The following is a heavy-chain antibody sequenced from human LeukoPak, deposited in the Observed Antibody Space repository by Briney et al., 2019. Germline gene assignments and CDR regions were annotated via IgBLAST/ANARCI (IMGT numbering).Heavy chain of an antibody. CDR2: IIPILGTA. J-gene: IGHJ4*02. CDR3: ASMCSSTSCYREVSDY. V-gene: IGHV1-69*16. Sequence: HGASVKVSCKASGYTFAGFYMHWVRQAPGQGLEWMGGIIPILGTANYAQKFQGRVTITTDESTSTAYMELSSLRSEDTAVYYCASMCSSTSCYREVSDYWGQGTLVTVSS. D-gene: IGHD2-2*02. CDR1: GYTFAGFY.